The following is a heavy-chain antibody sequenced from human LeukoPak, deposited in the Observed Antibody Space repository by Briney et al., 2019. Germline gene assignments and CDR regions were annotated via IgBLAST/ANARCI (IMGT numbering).Heavy chain of an antibody. V-gene: IGHV3-53*01. J-gene: IGHJ4*02. D-gene: IGHD3-22*01. CDR2: IYSGGST. Sequence: GGSLRLSCAASGFIVNNNYMSWVRQAPGKGLEWVSMIYSGGSTFSADSVKGRFTISRDNSKHTLYLQMNTLRAEDTAVYYCARVDSSGFQFVHWGQGSLVTVSS. CDR3: ARVDSSGFQFVH. CDR1: GFIVNNNY.